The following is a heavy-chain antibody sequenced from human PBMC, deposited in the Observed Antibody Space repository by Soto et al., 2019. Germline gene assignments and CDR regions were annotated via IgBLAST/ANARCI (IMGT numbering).Heavy chain of an antibody. Sequence: SETLSFTCTVSGGSISSYYWSWIRQPPGKGLEWIGYIYYSGSTNYNPSLKSRVTISVDTSKNQFSLKLSSVTAADTAVYYCASDSSLGDYVFGMFQHWGQGTLVTVSS. CDR3: ASDSSLGDYVFGMFQH. J-gene: IGHJ1*01. CDR1: GGSISSYY. CDR2: IYYSGST. D-gene: IGHD4-17*01. V-gene: IGHV4-59*01.